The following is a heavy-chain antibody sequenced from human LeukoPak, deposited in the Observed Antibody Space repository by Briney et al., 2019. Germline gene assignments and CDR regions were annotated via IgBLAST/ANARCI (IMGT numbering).Heavy chain of an antibody. CDR3: ARDLGGATSL. D-gene: IGHD1-26*01. CDR1: GGSISSYY. J-gene: IGHJ4*02. Sequence: PSETLSLTCTVSGGSISSYYWSWIRQPPGKGLEWIGYIYYSGSTNYNPSLKSRVTISVDTSKNQFSLKLSSVTAADTAVYYCARDLGGATSLWGQGTLVTVSS. CDR2: IYYSGST. V-gene: IGHV4-59*01.